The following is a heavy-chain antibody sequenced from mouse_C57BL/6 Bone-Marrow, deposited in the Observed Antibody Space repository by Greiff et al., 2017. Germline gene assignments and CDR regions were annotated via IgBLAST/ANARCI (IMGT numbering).Heavy chain of an antibody. Sequence: VQLQQPGAELVRPGTSVKLSCKASGYTFTSYWMHWVKQRPGQGLEWIGVIDPSYSYTNYNQKFKGKATLTVDTSSSTAYMQLSSLTSEDSAVYCCARRGLSNFYAMDYWGQGTSVTVSS. D-gene: IGHD2-5*01. CDR3: ARRGLSNFYAMDY. CDR1: GYTFTSYW. CDR2: IDPSYSYT. V-gene: IGHV1-59*01. J-gene: IGHJ4*01.